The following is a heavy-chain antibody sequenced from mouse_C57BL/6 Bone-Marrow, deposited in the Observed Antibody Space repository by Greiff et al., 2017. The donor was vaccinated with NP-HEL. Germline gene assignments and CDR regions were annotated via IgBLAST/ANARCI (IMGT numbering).Heavy chain of an antibody. CDR1: GYTFTSYG. V-gene: IGHV1-81*01. CDR2: IYPRSGNT. Sequence: VKLVESGAELARPGASVKLSCKASGYTFTSYGISWVKQRTGQGLEWIGEIYPRSGNTYYNEKFKGKATLTADQSSSTAYMQLRSLTSEASAVFFCARAGDRTVGDGDYGDWGKGTTVTV. CDR3: ARAGDRTVGDGDYGD. J-gene: IGHJ2*01. D-gene: IGHD1-1*01.